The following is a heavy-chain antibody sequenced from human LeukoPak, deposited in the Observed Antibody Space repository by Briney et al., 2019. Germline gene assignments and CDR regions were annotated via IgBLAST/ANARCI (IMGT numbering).Heavy chain of an antibody. V-gene: IGHV3-30*04. Sequence: GGSLRLSCAASGFTLNFFSMYWVRQSPGKGLEWVAVISYDATNEYYADSVKGRFTISRDDSKSTLYLQMNSLRAEDTAVYYCVRDFASGSYYNLFDYWGQGTLVTVSS. CDR1: GFTLNFFS. CDR2: ISYDATNE. J-gene: IGHJ4*02. CDR3: VRDFASGSYYNLFDY. D-gene: IGHD3-10*01.